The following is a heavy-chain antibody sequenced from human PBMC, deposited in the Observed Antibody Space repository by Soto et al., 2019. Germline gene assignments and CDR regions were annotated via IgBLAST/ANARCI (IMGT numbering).Heavy chain of an antibody. CDR1: GYTFTSYY. Sequence: ASVKVSCKASGYTFTSYYMHWVRQAPGQGLEWMGIINPSGGSTSYAQKFQGRVTMTRDTSTSTVYMELSSLRSEDTAVYYCARGMVVVVPAATHYYYYGMDVWGQGTTVTVSS. D-gene: IGHD2-2*01. CDR3: ARGMVVVVPAATHYYYYGMDV. V-gene: IGHV1-46*01. CDR2: INPSGGST. J-gene: IGHJ6*02.